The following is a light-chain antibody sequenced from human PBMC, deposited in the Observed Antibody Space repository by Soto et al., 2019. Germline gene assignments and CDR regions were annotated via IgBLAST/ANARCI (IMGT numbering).Light chain of an antibody. Sequence: DIQMTQSPSTLSASVGDRVNINCRASQSISAWLAWYQQKPGKAPRLLIYDASSLESGVPSRFSGSGSGTEFTLTISSLQPDDFATYYCQQYNSYSRTFGQGTKVDIK. CDR1: QSISAW. J-gene: IGKJ1*01. CDR2: DAS. CDR3: QQYNSYSRT. V-gene: IGKV1-5*01.